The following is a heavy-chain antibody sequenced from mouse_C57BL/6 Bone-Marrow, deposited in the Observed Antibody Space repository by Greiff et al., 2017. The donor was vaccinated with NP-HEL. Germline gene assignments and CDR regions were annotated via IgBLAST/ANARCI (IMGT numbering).Heavy chain of an antibody. V-gene: IGHV5-15*01. Sequence: EVQLMESGGGLVQPGGSLKLSCAASGFTFSDYGMAWVRQAPRKGPEWVAFISNLAYSIYYADTVTGRFTISRENAKNTLYLEMSSLRSEDTAMYYCARRTTVVGYFDVWGTGTTVTVSS. J-gene: IGHJ1*03. CDR2: ISNLAYSI. CDR1: GFTFSDYG. CDR3: ARRTTVVGYFDV. D-gene: IGHD1-1*01.